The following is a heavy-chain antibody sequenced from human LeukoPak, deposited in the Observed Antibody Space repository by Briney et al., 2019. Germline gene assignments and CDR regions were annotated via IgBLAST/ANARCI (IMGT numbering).Heavy chain of an antibody. CDR1: GFTFSSYG. Sequence: PGGSLRLSCAASGFTFSSYGMNWVRQAPGQGLEWVSSISSTGGTTYYADSVKGRFTISRDNSRNTLSLQMNSLRAEDTAVYYCAELGITMIGGVWGKGTTVTISS. CDR3: AELGITMIGGV. V-gene: IGHV3-23*01. D-gene: IGHD3-10*02. J-gene: IGHJ6*04. CDR2: ISSTGGTT.